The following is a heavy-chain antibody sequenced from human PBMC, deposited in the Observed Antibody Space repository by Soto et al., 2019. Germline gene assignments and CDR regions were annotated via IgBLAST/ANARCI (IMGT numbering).Heavy chain of an antibody. CDR1: GFTFSSYA. J-gene: IGHJ4*02. CDR3: VRVGILWFGELFGYFVY. V-gene: IGHV3-23*01. D-gene: IGHD3-10*01. CDR2: ISGSGGST. Sequence: GGSLRLSCAASGFTFSSYAMSWVRQAPGKGLEWVSAISGSGGSTYYADSVKGRFTISRDNSKNTLYLQMNSLRAEDTAVYYCVRVGILWFGELFGYFVYWGQGTLVTVST.